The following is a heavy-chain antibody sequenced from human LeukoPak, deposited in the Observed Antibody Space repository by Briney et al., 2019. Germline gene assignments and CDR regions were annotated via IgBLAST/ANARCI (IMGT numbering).Heavy chain of an antibody. V-gene: IGHV4-59*08. J-gene: IGHJ3*02. CDR3: ARHSDDSSGYGAFDI. CDR1: GGSISSYY. D-gene: IGHD3-22*01. Sequence: SETLSLTCTVSGGSISSYYWSWIRQPPGKGLEWIGYIYYSGSTNYNPSLKSRVTISVDTSKNQFSLKLSSVTAADTAVYYCARHSDDSSGYGAFDIWAQGTMVTVSS. CDR2: IYYSGST.